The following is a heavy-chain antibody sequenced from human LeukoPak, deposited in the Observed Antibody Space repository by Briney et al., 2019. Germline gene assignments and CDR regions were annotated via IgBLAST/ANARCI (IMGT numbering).Heavy chain of an antibody. CDR3: AKDISTHMEPPDWFDS. D-gene: IGHD1-1*01. V-gene: IGHV1-2*02. Sequence: GASVKVSCKASGYSFSDYYMHWVRQAPGQGLEWMGWINPDSGGTHYAQKFQGRVTLTRDTSLSTAYMGLSRLRSDDTAVYYCAKDISTHMEPPDWFDSWGQGTLVTVSS. J-gene: IGHJ5*01. CDR2: INPDSGGT. CDR1: GYSFSDYY.